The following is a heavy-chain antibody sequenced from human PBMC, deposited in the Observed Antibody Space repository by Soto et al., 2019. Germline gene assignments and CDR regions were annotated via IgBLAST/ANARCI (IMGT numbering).Heavy chain of an antibody. D-gene: IGHD1-26*01. V-gene: IGHV3-7*01. Sequence: PVGSLRLSCAASGFTFSSFWMTWVRQAPGKGLEWVANIKQDGSETYYVDSVKGRFTISRDNAKNSVYLQMNSLRAEDTAVYYCAREVGATYCGQGTLVTVSS. CDR2: IKQDGSET. J-gene: IGHJ4*02. CDR1: GFTFSSFW. CDR3: AREVGATY.